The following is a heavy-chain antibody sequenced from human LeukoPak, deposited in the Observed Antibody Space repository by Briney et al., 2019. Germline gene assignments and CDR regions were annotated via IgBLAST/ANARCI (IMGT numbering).Heavy chain of an antibody. CDR2: IYYSGST. D-gene: IGHD1-26*01. CDR1: GGSISSSSYY. CDR3: ARRLVGATTGVYFDY. Sequence: SETLSLTCTVSGGSISSSSYYWGWIRQPPGKGLEWIGSIYYSGSTYYNPSLKSRVTISVDTSKNQFSLKLSSVTAADTAVYYCARRLVGATTGVYFDYWGQGTLVTVSS. V-gene: IGHV4-39*07. J-gene: IGHJ4*02.